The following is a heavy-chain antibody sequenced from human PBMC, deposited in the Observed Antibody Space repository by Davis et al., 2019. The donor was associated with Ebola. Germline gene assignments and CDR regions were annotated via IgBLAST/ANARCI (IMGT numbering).Heavy chain of an antibody. J-gene: IGHJ5*02. Sequence: MPSETLSLTCTVSGYSITSGYYWSWIRQPPGKGLEWIGEINHSGSTNYNPSLKCRATISVDTSKNQFSLKLSSVTAADTAVYYCARDSSSWRNWFDPWGQGTLVTVSS. CDR3: ARDSSSWRNWFDP. CDR1: GYSITSGYY. D-gene: IGHD6-13*01. CDR2: INHSGST. V-gene: IGHV4-38-2*02.